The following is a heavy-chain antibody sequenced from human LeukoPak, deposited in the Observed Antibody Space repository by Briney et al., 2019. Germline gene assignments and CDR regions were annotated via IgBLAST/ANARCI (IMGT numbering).Heavy chain of an antibody. Sequence: SEPLSHTHAVSGGPMSSSNWRGRVRQPPGTGLEWIGEIHHNGSPNHNPSLKSRVTISVDKSKNQFSLRLSSVTAADTAIYYCARGISGSGSDGHFDYWGQGILVTVSS. CDR3: ARGISGSGSDGHFDY. D-gene: IGHD3-10*01. CDR2: IHHNGSP. J-gene: IGHJ4*02. V-gene: IGHV4-4*02. CDR1: GGPMSSSNW.